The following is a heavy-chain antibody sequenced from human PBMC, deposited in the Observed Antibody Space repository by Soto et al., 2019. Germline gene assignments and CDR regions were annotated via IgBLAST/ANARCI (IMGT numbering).Heavy chain of an antibody. CDR2: IYWDDDK. D-gene: IGHD4-4*01. Sequence: QITLKESGPTLVKPTQTLTLTCTFSGFSLSTSGVGVGWIRQAPGKALEWLALIYWDDDKRYRPSLKSRLTITKDTSKNQVVITMTNMDPVYTATYYCARANYPSSYFHYWGQGTLVTVSS. V-gene: IGHV2-5*02. CDR3: ARANYPSSYFHY. CDR1: GFSLSTSGVG. J-gene: IGHJ4*02.